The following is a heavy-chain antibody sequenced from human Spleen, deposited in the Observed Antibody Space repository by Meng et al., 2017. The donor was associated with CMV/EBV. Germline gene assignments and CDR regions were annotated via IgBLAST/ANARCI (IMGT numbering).Heavy chain of an antibody. CDR3: ARVHQWRLGPST. D-gene: IGHD2-21*02. CDR2: VYYNGGS. V-gene: IGHV4-59*01. J-gene: IGHJ4*02. CDR1: YY. Sequence: YYWNWLRQPPGKGLQWIGFVYYNGGSNYNPSLKSRVTISIDTSSNQFSLHLTSVTAADTAVYYCARVHQWRLGPSTWGQGTLVTVSS.